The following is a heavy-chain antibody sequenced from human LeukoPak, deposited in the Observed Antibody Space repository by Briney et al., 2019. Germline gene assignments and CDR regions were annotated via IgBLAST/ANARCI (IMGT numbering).Heavy chain of an antibody. CDR3: ARDIHLTGYYIGVDY. CDR1: GFTFSNDW. Sequence: PGGSLRLSCAASGFTFSNDWMSWGRQAPGQGLEWVAYVKQDGSERYFVDSMKGRFSISRDKAKKSLYLQMNSLRAEDTAVYYCARDIHLTGYYIGVDYWGQGTLVIVSS. CDR2: VKQDGSER. D-gene: IGHD3-9*01. V-gene: IGHV3-7*01. J-gene: IGHJ4*02.